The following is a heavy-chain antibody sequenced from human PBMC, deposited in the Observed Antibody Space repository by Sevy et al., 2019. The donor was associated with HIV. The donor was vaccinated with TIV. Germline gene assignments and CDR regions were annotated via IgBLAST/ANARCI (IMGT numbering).Heavy chain of an antibody. J-gene: IGHJ6*02. CDR2: ISSSSSYI. Sequence: GGSLRLSCAASGFTFSSYSMNWVRQAPGKGLEWVSSISSSSSYIYYADPVKGRFTISRDNAKNSLYLQMNSLRAEDTAVYYCARGEYYGSGSYYHYYYGMDVWGQGTTVTVSS. CDR3: ARGEYYGSGSYYHYYYGMDV. D-gene: IGHD3-10*01. V-gene: IGHV3-21*01. CDR1: GFTFSSYS.